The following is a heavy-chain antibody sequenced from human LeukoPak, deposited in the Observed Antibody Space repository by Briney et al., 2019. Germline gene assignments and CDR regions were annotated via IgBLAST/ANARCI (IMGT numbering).Heavy chain of an antibody. Sequence: GGSLRLSCAASGFTFSSYGMHWVRQAPGKGLEWVAVISYDGSNKYYADSVKGRFTISRDNSKNTLYLQMNSLRAEDTAVYYCARGGSYYFDYWGQGTLVTVSS. V-gene: IGHV3-30*03. CDR3: ARGGSYYFDY. CDR1: GFTFSSYG. J-gene: IGHJ4*02. CDR2: ISYDGSNK. D-gene: IGHD1-26*01.